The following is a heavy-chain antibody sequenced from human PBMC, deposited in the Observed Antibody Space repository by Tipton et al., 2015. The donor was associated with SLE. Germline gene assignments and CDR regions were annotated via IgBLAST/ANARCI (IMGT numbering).Heavy chain of an antibody. V-gene: IGHV4-34*01. CDR2: INHSGST. CDR1: GGSFSGYY. Sequence: TLSLTCAVYGGSFSGYYCSWIRQPPGKGLEWIGEINHSGSTNYNPSLKSRVTISVDTSKNQFSLKLSSVTAAGTAVYYCATNSGYNWFEPWGQGTLVTVSA. CDR3: ATNSGYNWFEP. J-gene: IGHJ5*02. D-gene: IGHD5-12*01.